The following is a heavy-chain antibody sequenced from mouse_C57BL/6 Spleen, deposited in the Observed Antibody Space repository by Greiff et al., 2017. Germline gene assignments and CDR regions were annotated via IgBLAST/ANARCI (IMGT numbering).Heavy chain of an antibody. CDR2: ISDGGSYT. CDR1: GFTFSSYA. D-gene: IGHD3-2*02. V-gene: IGHV5-4*01. Sequence: EVKLVESGGGLVKPGGSLKLSCAASGFTFSSYAMSWVRQTPEKRLEWVATISDGGSYTYYPDNVKGRFTISRDNAKNTLYLQMSHLKSEDTAMYYCARDQAGGYAMDYWGQGTSVTVSS. J-gene: IGHJ4*01. CDR3: ARDQAGGYAMDY.